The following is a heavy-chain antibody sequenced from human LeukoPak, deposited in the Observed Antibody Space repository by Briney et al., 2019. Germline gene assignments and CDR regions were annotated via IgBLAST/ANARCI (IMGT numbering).Heavy chain of an antibody. CDR3: ARAVPFDY. V-gene: IGHV4-61*01. D-gene: IGHD3-10*02. J-gene: IGHJ4*02. CDR1: GGSVSSGSYY. CDR2: IYYSGST. Sequence: SETLSHTCTVSGGSVSSGSYYWSWLRQPPGKGLEWIGYIYYSGSTNYNPSLKSRVTISVDTSKNQFSLKLSSVTAADTAVYYCARAVPFDYWGQGTLVTVSS.